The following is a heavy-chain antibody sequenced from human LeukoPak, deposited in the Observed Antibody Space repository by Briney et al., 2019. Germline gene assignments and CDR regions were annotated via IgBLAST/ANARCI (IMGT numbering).Heavy chain of an antibody. J-gene: IGHJ5*02. D-gene: IGHD3-9*01. CDR3: ARGRYSAGDNWFDP. CDR2: THYSGST. V-gene: IGHV4-59*01. Sequence: PSETLSLTCTVSGGSITSYYWSWIRQPPGKGLEWIGYTHYSGSTDYNPSLKSRVTISVDTSNNQFSLILTSVTAADTAVYYCARGRYSAGDNWFDPWGQGTLVTVSS. CDR1: GGSITSYY.